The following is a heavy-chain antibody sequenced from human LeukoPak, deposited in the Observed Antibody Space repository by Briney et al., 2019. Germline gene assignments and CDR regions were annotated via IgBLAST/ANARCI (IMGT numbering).Heavy chain of an antibody. D-gene: IGHD2-21*02. Sequence: GESLRISCKGSGYSFTSYWSSWVRQMPGKGLEWMGRIDPSDSYTNYSPSFQGHVTISADKSISTAYLRWSSLKASDTAMYYCARGSQLAYCGGDCYFDAFDIWGQGTMVTVSS. J-gene: IGHJ3*02. CDR2: IDPSDSYT. CDR1: GYSFTSYW. V-gene: IGHV5-10-1*01. CDR3: ARGSQLAYCGGDCYFDAFDI.